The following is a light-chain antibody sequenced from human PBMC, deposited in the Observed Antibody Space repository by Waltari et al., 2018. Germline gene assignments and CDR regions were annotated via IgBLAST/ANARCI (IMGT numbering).Light chain of an antibody. Sequence: DIQMTQHPSSLSASVGDRVNITCRASQSISSYLNWHQQKPGKAPKLLIYAASSLQSGVPSMFSSSGSGTDFTLTISSLQPEDFATYYCQQSYSTPRTFGQGTKVEIK. CDR3: QQSYSTPRT. J-gene: IGKJ1*01. V-gene: IGKV1-39*01. CDR2: AAS. CDR1: QSISSY.